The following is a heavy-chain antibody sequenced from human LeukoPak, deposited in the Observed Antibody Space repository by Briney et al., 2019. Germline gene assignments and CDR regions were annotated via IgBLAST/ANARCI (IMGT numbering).Heavy chain of an antibody. CDR1: GGSISSSSYY. J-gene: IGHJ6*03. D-gene: IGHD5/OR15-5a*01. V-gene: IGHV4-39*01. CDR3: ARQVSDYYYYYIDV. Sequence: PSETLSLTCTVSGGSISSSSYYWGWIRQPPGKGLGWIGSIYYSETTYYNSSLKSRVTISIDTSKNQFSLRLNSVTAADTAVYYCARQVSDYYYYYIDVWGKGTTVIVSS. CDR2: IYYSETT.